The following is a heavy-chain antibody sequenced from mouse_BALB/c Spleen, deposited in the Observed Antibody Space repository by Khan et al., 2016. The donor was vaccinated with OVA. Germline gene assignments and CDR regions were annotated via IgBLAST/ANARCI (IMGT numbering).Heavy chain of an antibody. CDR2: ISSGGDYT. Sequence: EVQLVESGGDLVKPGGSLKLSCAASGFSFSSYSMSWVRQTPDKRLEWVATISSGGDYTYYPDIVKGRFTISRDNAKNTLYLRIGSLKSEDTAMYYCASHLTGSFAYWGQGTLVTVSA. CDR3: ASHLTGSFAY. J-gene: IGHJ3*01. CDR1: GFSFSSYS. D-gene: IGHD4-1*01. V-gene: IGHV5-6*01.